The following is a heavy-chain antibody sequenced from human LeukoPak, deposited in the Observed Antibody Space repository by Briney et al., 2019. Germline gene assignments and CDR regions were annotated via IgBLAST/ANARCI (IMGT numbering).Heavy chain of an antibody. J-gene: IGHJ4*02. V-gene: IGHV3-9*01. Sequence: GGSLRLSCAASGFIFDDFSMFWVRQVPGKGLEWVSSITWHGRSTAYADSVRGRFTISRDNAKYSLYLQMNSLRPEDTAFYYGTKATTRRVPAAIIASWGQGTLVTLSS. D-gene: IGHD6-13*01. CDR2: ITWHGRST. CDR1: GFIFDDFS. CDR3: TKATTRRVPAAIIAS.